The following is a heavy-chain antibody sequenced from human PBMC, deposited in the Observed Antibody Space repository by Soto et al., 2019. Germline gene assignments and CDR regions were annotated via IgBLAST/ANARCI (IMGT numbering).Heavy chain of an antibody. V-gene: IGHV1-69*01. J-gene: IGHJ5*02. CDR2: IIPIFGTA. D-gene: IGHD3-10*01. CDR1: GGTFSSYA. CDR3: ARDRGYYYGSGSRGFDP. Sequence: QVQLVQSGAEVKKPGSSVKVSCKASGGTFSSYAISWVRQAPGQGLEWMGGIIPIFGTANYAQKFQGRVTITADESTSTAYMELSSPRSEDTAVYYCARDRGYYYGSGSRGFDPWGQGTLVTVSS.